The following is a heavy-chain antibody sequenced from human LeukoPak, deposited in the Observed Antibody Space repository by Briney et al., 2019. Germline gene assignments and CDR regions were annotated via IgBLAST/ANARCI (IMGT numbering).Heavy chain of an antibody. D-gene: IGHD2-2*01. CDR3: VVVVPAAILYYYYYMDV. Sequence: TXSLXCTVSXGSXSSXSSYWGXIXQPPGKGXXWXXSIYYSGSTYYNPSLKSRVTISVDTSKNQFSLKLSSVTAADTAVYYCVVVVPAAILYYYYYMDVWGKGTTVTVSS. J-gene: IGHJ6*03. CDR2: IYYSGST. CDR1: XGSXSSXSSY. V-gene: IGHV4-39*01.